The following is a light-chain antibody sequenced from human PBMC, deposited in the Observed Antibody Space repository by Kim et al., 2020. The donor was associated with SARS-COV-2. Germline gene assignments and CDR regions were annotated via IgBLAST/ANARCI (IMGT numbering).Light chain of an antibody. CDR1: QSVGSS. CDR3: QQRGNWPRT. Sequence: EIVLTQSPGTLSLSPGERATLSCRASQSVGSSFAWYQQKPGQAPRLLIYDAFSRATGIPARFSGSGSGTDFTLTISSLEPEDFAVYYCQQRGNWPRTFGQGTKVDIK. V-gene: IGKV3-11*01. CDR2: DAF. J-gene: IGKJ1*01.